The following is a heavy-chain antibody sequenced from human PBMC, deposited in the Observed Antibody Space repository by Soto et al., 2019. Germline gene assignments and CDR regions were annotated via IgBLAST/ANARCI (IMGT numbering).Heavy chain of an antibody. CDR1: GFTFSSYA. J-gene: IGHJ4*02. CDR2: ISYDGSNK. CDR3: ARDLGYSSSWFDY. D-gene: IGHD6-13*01. Sequence: PGGSLRLSCAASGFTFSSYAMHWVRQAPGKGLEWVAVISYDGSNKYYADSVKGRFTISRDNSKNTLYLQMNSLRAEDTAVYYCARDLGYSSSWFDYWGQGTLVTVSS. V-gene: IGHV3-30-3*01.